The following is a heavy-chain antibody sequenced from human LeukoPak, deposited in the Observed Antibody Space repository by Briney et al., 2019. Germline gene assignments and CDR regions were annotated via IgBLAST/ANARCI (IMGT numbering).Heavy chain of an antibody. D-gene: IGHD6-6*01. CDR1: GGSISSGDYY. CDR2: IYYSGST. V-gene: IGHV4-30-4*01. Sequence: SETLSLTCTVSGGSISSGDYYWSWIRQPPGKGLEWIGYIYYSGSTYYNPSLKSRVTISVDTSKNQFSLKLSSVTAADTAVYYCARSVRRSSSSQNGGWGQGTLVTVSS. CDR3: ARSVRRSSSSQNGG. J-gene: IGHJ4*02.